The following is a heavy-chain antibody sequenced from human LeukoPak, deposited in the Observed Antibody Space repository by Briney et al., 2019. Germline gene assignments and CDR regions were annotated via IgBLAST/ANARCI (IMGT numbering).Heavy chain of an antibody. D-gene: IGHD6-19*01. CDR2: IKRDGSEK. CDR1: GFTFSSYW. J-gene: IGHJ6*02. CDR3: ARVQYSSGWYVYYGMDV. Sequence: GGSLRLSCAASGFTFSSYWMSWVRQAPGKGLEWVANIKRDGSEKYYVDSVEGRFTISRDNAKNSLYLQMNSLRAEDTAVYYCARVQYSSGWYVYYGMDVWGQGTTVTVSS. V-gene: IGHV3-7*03.